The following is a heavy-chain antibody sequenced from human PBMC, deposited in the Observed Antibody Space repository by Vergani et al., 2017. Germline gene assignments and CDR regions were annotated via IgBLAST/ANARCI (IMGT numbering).Heavy chain of an antibody. V-gene: IGHV3-74*01. CDR3: ASGYLGY. J-gene: IGHJ4*02. CDR1: GFTFSSYG. D-gene: IGHD6-13*01. Sequence: EVQLLESGGGLVQPGGSLRLSCAASGFTFSSYGMHWVRHAPGKGLMWVSRSNTDGSSTNYADSVKGRFTISRDNAKNTLYLQMNSLRAEDTAVYYCASGYLGYWGQGTLVTVSS. CDR2: SNTDGSST.